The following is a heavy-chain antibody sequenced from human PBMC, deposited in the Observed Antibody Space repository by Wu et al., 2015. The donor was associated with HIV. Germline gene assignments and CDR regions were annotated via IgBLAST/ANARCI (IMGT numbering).Heavy chain of an antibody. J-gene: IGHJ4*02. CDR1: NYDFNSNG. V-gene: IGHV1-18*01. D-gene: IGHD3-22*01. CDR3: ARANYYDSSGTLWYFDY. CDR2: ISAYNGNT. Sequence: QVQLVQSGAEVKKPGASVKVSCKASNYDFNSNGIIWVRQAPGQGLEWMGWISAYNGNTNYAQKFQGRVTMTTDTSTSTAYMELRSLRSDDTAVYYCARANYYDSSGTLWYFDYWGQGTLVTVSS.